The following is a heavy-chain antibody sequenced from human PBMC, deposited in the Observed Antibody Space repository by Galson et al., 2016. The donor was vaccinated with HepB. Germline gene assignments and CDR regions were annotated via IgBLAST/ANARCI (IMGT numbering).Heavy chain of an antibody. D-gene: IGHD2-21*02. Sequence: LRLSCAASGFTFSSFAMHWARQAPGKRLEYVSAISNNGDRTYYADSVKGRFTISRDNSQNTFFLQMSSLRAEDTAVYYCLGGDFVDFWGQGTLVTVSS. CDR3: LGGDFVDF. CDR2: ISNNGDRT. V-gene: IGHV3-64D*06. J-gene: IGHJ4*02. CDR1: GFTFSSFA.